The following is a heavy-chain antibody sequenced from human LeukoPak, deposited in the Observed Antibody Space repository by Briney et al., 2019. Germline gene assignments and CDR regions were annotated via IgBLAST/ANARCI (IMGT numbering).Heavy chain of an antibody. CDR2: ISWDGGST. Sequence: PGGSLRLSCAASGFIFSNYSMNWVRQAPGKGLEWVSLISWDGGSTYYADSVKGRFTISRDNSKNSLYLQMNSLRTEDTALYYCAKDSHAQYYYDSSGYYRLVKYYYYYYMDVWGKGTTVTVSS. J-gene: IGHJ6*03. V-gene: IGHV3-43*01. CDR1: GFIFSNYS. CDR3: AKDSHAQYYYDSSGYYRLVKYYYYYYMDV. D-gene: IGHD3-22*01.